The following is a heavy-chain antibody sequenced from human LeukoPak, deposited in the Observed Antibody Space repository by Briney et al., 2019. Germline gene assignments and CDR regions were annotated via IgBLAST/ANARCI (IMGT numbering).Heavy chain of an antibody. CDR3: ARQNGIAAATTPGAFDI. D-gene: IGHD6-13*01. Sequence: PSETLSLTCTVSGGSISSYYWSWIRQPAGKGLEWIGRIYTSGSTNYSPSLKSRVTMSVDTSKNQFSLKLSSVTAADTAVYYCARQNGIAAATTPGAFDIWGQGTMVTVSS. V-gene: IGHV4-4*07. CDR2: IYTSGST. J-gene: IGHJ3*02. CDR1: GGSISSYY.